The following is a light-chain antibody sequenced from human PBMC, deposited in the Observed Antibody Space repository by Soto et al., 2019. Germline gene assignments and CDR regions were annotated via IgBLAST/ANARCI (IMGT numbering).Light chain of an antibody. V-gene: IGLV2-14*03. J-gene: IGLJ1*01. CDR2: DVS. CDR3: SSFTGSNYV. CDR1: ISDVGGYNF. Sequence: QSVLTQPASVSGSPGQSITISCTGTISDVGGYNFVSWYQQYPGKAPKLMICDVSNRPSGVSNRFSGSKSGNTASLTISGLQAEDEPDYYCSSFTGSNYVFGTGTQLTVL.